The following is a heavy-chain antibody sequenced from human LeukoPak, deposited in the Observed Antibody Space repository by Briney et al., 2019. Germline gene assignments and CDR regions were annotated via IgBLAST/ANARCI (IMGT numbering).Heavy chain of an antibody. Sequence: SVKVSCKASGDTVRKYAIGWVRQAPGQGLEWIGGIISTYGASNYAQKFQGRVTLTADESANTAYMELRNLRSEDTAVYYCARDRTGYGNYYFDSWGQGTPVTVSS. CDR3: ARDRTGYGNYYFDS. V-gene: IGHV1-69*01. D-gene: IGHD5-18*01. CDR2: IISTYGAS. CDR1: GDTVRKYA. J-gene: IGHJ4*02.